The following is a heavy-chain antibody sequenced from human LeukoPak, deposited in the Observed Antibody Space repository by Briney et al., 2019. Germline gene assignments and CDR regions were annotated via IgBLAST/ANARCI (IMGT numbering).Heavy chain of an antibody. CDR2: ISGSGGST. Sequence: GGSLRLSCAASGFTFSSYSMNWVRQAPGKGLEWVSAISGSGGSTYYADSVKGRFTISRDNSKNTLYLQMNSLRAEDTAVYYCAKDPYYYDSSGYQPQYYFDYWGQGTLVTVSS. CDR1: GFTFSSYS. D-gene: IGHD3-22*01. CDR3: AKDPYYYDSSGYQPQYYFDY. J-gene: IGHJ4*02. V-gene: IGHV3-23*01.